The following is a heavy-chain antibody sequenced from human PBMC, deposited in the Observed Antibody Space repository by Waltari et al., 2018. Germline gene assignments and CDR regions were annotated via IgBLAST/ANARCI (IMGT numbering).Heavy chain of an antibody. CDR1: GYTFTGYY. J-gene: IGHJ4*02. CDR3: AREIVHYYDSSGSSTGTDY. V-gene: IGHV1-2*02. Sequence: QVQLVQSGAEVKKPGASVKVSCKASGYTFTGYYMHWVRQAPGQGLEWMGWINPNRGGTNYAQKFQGRVTMTRDTSISTAYMELSRLRSDDTAVYYCAREIVHYYDSSGSSTGTDYWGQGTLVTVSS. D-gene: IGHD3-22*01. CDR2: INPNRGGT.